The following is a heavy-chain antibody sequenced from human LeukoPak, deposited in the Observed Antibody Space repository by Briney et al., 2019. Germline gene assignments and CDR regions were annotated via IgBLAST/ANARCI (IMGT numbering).Heavy chain of an antibody. D-gene: IGHD2-2*01. CDR3: ARDWAAAADFNF. J-gene: IGHJ4*02. CDR1: GFTFSSYS. CDR2: ISSSSSAI. V-gene: IGHV3-48*01. Sequence: PGGSLRLSCGASGFTFSSYSMNWVRQAPGKGLEWVSYISSSSSAIYYADSVKGRFTISRDNAKNSLYLQMNSLRAEDTAVYYCARDWAAAADFNFWGQGTLVTVSS.